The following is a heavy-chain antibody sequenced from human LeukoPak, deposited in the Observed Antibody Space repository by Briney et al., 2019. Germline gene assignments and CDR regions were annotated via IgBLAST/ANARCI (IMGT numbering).Heavy chain of an antibody. Sequence: PSETLSLTCTVSGGSISSYYWSWLRQPPGKGLEWIGSIYYSGSTNYNPSLKSRVTISVDTSKNQFSLKLSSVTAADTAVYYYARAPYYYDSSGYYFDYWGQGTLVTVSS. D-gene: IGHD3-22*01. V-gene: IGHV4-59*01. CDR1: GGSISSYY. J-gene: IGHJ4*02. CDR2: IYYSGST. CDR3: ARAPYYYDSSGYYFDY.